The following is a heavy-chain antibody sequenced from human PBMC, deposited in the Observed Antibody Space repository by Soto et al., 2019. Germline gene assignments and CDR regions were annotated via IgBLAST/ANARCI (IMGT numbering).Heavy chain of an antibody. CDR1: GYTFTSYA. CDR2: INAGNGNT. CDR3: ARRTASTGIAVPYYFDY. V-gene: IGHV1-3*01. Sequence: ASVKVSCKASGYTFTSYAMHWVRQAPGQRLEWMGWINAGNGNTKYSQKFQGRVTITRDTSASTAYMELSSLRSEDTAVYYCARRTASTGIAVPYYFDYWGQGTLVTVSS. J-gene: IGHJ4*02. D-gene: IGHD6-19*01.